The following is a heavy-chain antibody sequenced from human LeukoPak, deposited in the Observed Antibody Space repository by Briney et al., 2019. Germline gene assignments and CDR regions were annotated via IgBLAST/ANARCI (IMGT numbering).Heavy chain of an antibody. CDR1: RFTFNSYA. D-gene: IGHD5-12*01. CDR2: IGGSNGIT. V-gene: IGHV3-23*01. CDR3: ARNENSGWGYFDY. J-gene: IGHJ4*02. Sequence: GGSLRLSCAASRFTFNSYAMSWVRQAPGKGLEWVSVIGGSNGITFYVGSVKGRFTISRDNSKDTLYVQMNSLRAEDTAVYYCARNENSGWGYFDYWGQGTLVTVSS.